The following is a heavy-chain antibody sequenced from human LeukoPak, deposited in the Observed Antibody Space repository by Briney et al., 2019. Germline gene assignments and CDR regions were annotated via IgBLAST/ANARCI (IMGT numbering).Heavy chain of an antibody. CDR2: INAGNGNT. D-gene: IGHD3-22*01. V-gene: IGHV1-3*01. J-gene: IGHJ4*02. CDR1: GYTSTSYA. Sequence: ASVNVSCKASGYTSTSYAMHWVRQAPGQRLGWMGWINAGNGNTKYSQKFQGRVTITRDTSASTAYMELSSLRSEDTAVYYCARSSPRSGSGYFDYWGQGTLVTVSS. CDR3: ARSSPRSGSGYFDY.